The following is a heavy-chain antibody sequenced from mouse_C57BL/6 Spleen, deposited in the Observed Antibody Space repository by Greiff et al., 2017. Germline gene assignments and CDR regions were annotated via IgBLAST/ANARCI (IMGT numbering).Heavy chain of an antibody. CDR3: ARDHYGSSYYFDY. V-gene: IGHV1-20*01. CDR2: INPYDGYT. Sequence: EVQGVESGPELVKPGDSVKISCKASGYSFTGYFMNWVIQSHGKSLEWIGRINPYDGYTFYNQKFKGKATLTVDTSSSTAYMELRSLTSEDSAVYYCARDHYGSSYYFDYWGQGTTLTVSS. D-gene: IGHD1-1*01. J-gene: IGHJ2*01. CDR1: GYSFTGYF.